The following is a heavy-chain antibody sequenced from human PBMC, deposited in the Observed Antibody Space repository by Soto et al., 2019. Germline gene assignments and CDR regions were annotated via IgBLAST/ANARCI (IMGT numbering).Heavy chain of an antibody. Sequence: SETLSLTXXVSGXXXXSXXWSWIRXPPGKGLEWIGYIYYSGSTNYNPSLKSRVTISVDTSKNQFSLNLSSVTAADTAVYYCARDLGYCSSTSCYASYYYGMDVWGQGTTVTVSS. CDR1: GXXXXSXX. CDR2: IYYSGST. CDR3: ARDLGYCSSTSCYASYYYGMDV. V-gene: IGHV4-59*01. D-gene: IGHD2-2*01. J-gene: IGHJ6*02.